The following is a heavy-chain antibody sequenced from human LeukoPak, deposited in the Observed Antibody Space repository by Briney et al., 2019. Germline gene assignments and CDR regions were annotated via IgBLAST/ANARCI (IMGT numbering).Heavy chain of an antibody. D-gene: IGHD2-2*01. V-gene: IGHV3-23*01. CDR3: ARVPSGCYACDFDY. CDR1: GFAFSIYA. CDR2: LSGGADEI. Sequence: PGGSLRLSCVASGFAFSIYAMSWVRQAPGQGLEWISTLSGGADEIFYVDSVKGRFSISRDNSKNTLYLQMNSLRAEDTALYYCARVPSGCYACDFDYWGQGTLVTVSS. J-gene: IGHJ4*02.